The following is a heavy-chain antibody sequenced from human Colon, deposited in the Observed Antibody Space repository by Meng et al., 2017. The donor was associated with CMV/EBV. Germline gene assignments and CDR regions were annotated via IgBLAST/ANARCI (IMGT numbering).Heavy chain of an antibody. CDR1: GFTFSNSW. CDR2: IREDGSQK. J-gene: IGHJ6*02. CDR3: AKFGASGDYYYQGFDV. V-gene: IGHV3-7*03. Sequence: GESLKISCAASGFTFSNSWMTWVRQAPGKGPEWVATIREDGSQKHYIDSVKGRFTIFRDNSENTLSLQMNSLKVEDTAIYYCAKFGASGDYYYQGFDVWGQGTSVTVSS. D-gene: IGHD3-10*01.